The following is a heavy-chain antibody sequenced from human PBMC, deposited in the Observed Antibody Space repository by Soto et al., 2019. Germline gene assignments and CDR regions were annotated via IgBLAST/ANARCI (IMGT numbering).Heavy chain of an antibody. V-gene: IGHV3-23*01. CDR2: ISGSGGST. CDR1: GFTFSSYA. D-gene: IGHD3-9*01. J-gene: IGHJ4*02. Sequence: PGGSLRLSCAASGFTFSSYAMSWVRQAPGKGLEWISAISGSGGSTYYADSVKGRFTISRDNSKNTLYLQMNSLRAEDTAVYYCAKDLDIFTGYYASYFDYWGQRTLVTVSS. CDR3: AKDLDIFTGYYASYFDY.